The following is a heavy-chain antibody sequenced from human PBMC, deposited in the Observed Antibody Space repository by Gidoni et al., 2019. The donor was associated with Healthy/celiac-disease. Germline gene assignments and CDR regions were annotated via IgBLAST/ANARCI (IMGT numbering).Heavy chain of an antibody. CDR3: ASGSYRYYYYYYGMDV. Sequence: QVQLQESGPGLVKPSQTLSLTCTVSGGSISSGGYYWSWIRQHPEKGLGWLGYIYYSGSTYYNPSLKSRVTISVDTSKNQFSLKLSSVTAADTAVYYCASGSYRYYYYYYGMDVWGQGTTVTVSS. V-gene: IGHV4-31*03. CDR1: GGSISSGGYY. D-gene: IGHD1-26*01. J-gene: IGHJ6*02. CDR2: IYYSGST.